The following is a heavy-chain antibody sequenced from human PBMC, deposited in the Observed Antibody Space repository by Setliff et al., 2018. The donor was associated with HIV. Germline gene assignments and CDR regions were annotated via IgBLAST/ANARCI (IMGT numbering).Heavy chain of an antibody. V-gene: IGHV3-11*04. CDR2: ISSRGSTI. J-gene: IGHJ5*02. Sequence: GALRLSCAASGFTFSDYYMSWIRQAPGKGLEWVSYISSRGSTIYYADSVKGRFTISRDNAKNSLYLQMNTLRAEDTAVYYCARDNGRYFDRGWFDPWGQGALVTVSS. D-gene: IGHD3-9*01. CDR3: ARDNGRYFDRGWFDP. CDR1: GFTFSDYY.